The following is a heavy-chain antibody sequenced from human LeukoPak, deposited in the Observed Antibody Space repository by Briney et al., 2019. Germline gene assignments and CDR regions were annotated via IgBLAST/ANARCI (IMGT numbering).Heavy chain of an antibody. Sequence: GRSLRLSCAASGLIFSNYGMHWVRQAPGKGLEWVAAISYDGSNKDYGDSVKGRFTISRDNSKNTLYLQINSLRADDTALYYCAKTRAYGDDYWGQGTLVTVSS. D-gene: IGHD4-17*01. CDR2: ISYDGSNK. J-gene: IGHJ4*02. V-gene: IGHV3-30*18. CDR3: AKTRAYGDDY. CDR1: GLIFSNYG.